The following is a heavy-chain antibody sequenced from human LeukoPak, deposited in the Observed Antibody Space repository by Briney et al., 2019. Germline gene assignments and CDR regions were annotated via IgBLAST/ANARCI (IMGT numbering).Heavy chain of an antibody. J-gene: IGHJ3*02. CDR2: VNHGAST. CDR3: ARGSSWGSDFWIGYARLDAFDI. CDR1: GGSFSGYY. Sequence: AETLSLTCAVYGGSFSGYYWSWIRQPPGKGLEWIGEVNHGASTNYNPSLKSRVTISVDTSKNQFFLKLNSVTAADTAVYYCARGSSWGSDFWIGYARLDAFDIWGQGTMVIVSS. V-gene: IGHV4-34*01. D-gene: IGHD3-3*01.